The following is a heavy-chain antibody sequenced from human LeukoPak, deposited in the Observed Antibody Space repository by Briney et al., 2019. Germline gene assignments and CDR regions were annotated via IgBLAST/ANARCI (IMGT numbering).Heavy chain of an antibody. CDR1: GYNLTELS. J-gene: IGHJ5*02. V-gene: IGHV1-24*01. Sequence: ASVKVSCKVSGYNLTELSMHWVRQAPGEGLEWMGSFDPEDGETIYAQKFQGRVTLTEDTSTDAAYMELRSLRSDDTAIYYCTMEKYYLLSNRFYPWGQGTLVTVSS. D-gene: IGHD2-15*01. CDR2: FDPEDGET. CDR3: TMEKYYLLSNRFYP.